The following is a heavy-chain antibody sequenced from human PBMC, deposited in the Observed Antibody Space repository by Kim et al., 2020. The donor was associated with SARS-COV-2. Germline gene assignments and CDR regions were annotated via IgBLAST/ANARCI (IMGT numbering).Heavy chain of an antibody. CDR3: ARGVERGGWFDP. V-gene: IGHV1-46*01. Sequence: SYAKKVQGRVTMTRDTSTSTVYMELSSLRSEDTAVYYCARGVERGGWFDPWGQGTLVTVSS. D-gene: IGHD2-15*01. J-gene: IGHJ5*02.